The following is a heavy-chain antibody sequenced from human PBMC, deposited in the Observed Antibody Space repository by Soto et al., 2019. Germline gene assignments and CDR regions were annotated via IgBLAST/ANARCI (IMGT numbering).Heavy chain of an antibody. CDR1: GYTFGNHG. J-gene: IGHJ4*02. V-gene: IGHV1-18*01. D-gene: IGHD4-17*01. CDR2: ISAYNGDA. CDR3: ARRTVTTQDY. Sequence: ASVKVSCKASGYTFGNHGISWVRQAPGQGLEWMGWISAYNGDATYAQNIQGRVTLTTDTSTSTAYMELRNLRSDDTAVYYCARRTVTTQDYWGQGTRVTVSS.